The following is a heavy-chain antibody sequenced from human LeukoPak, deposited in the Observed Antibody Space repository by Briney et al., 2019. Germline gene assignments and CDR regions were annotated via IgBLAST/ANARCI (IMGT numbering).Heavy chain of an antibody. J-gene: IGHJ4*02. CDR3: ARDGQRWLQLPVY. CDR1: GYTFTGYY. V-gene: IGHV1-2*02. Sequence: ASVKVSCKASGYTFTGYYMHWVRQAPGQGLEWMGWINPNNGGTNYAQKFQGRVTMTRDTSISTAYMELSRLRSDDTAVYYCARDGQRWLQLPVYWGQGTLVTVSS. D-gene: IGHD5-24*01. CDR2: INPNNGGT.